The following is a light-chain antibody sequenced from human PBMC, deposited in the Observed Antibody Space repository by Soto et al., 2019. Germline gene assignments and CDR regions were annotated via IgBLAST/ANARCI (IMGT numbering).Light chain of an antibody. CDR1: QSVGKNY. Sequence: EIKLNQSRATLSWVGEEGVSLCCTDSQSVGKNYVAWYQQKPCQAPRLLIHTASSRATVIPDRFSYSVCVTDFNLTSSTLEPEDVAVYYLQQYGSSPRACGQGTKVDIK. V-gene: IGKV3-20*01. CDR3: QQYGSSPRA. CDR2: TAS. J-gene: IGKJ1*01.